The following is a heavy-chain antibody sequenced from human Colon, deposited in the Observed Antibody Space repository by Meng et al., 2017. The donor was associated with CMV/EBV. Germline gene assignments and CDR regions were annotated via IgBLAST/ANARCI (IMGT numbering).Heavy chain of an antibody. CDR2: ISAYNGNT. J-gene: IGHJ6*02. CDR3: ARVYSGTTEGDHYYGMDV. CDR1: GYTFTSYG. Sequence: ASVKVSCKASGYTFTSYGISWVRQAPGQGLEWMGWISAYNGNTNYAQKLQGRVTMTTDTSTSTAYMELRNLRSDDTAVYYCARVYSGTTEGDHYYGMDVWGQGTTVTVSS. V-gene: IGHV1-18*01. D-gene: IGHD1-7*01.